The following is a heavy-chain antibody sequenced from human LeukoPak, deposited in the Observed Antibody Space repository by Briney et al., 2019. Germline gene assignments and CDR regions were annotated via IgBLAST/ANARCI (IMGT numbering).Heavy chain of an antibody. CDR2: ITGASIYT. Sequence: PGGSLRLSCAASGFSFSNYDMTWVRQAPGKGLEWVSSITGASIYTRYADSVKGRFTISRDNAKNSLYLQMDSLRAEDTAVYYCARGEMATISDVLGDWGQGALVTVSS. CDR3: ARGEMATISDVLGD. D-gene: IGHD3-10*02. CDR1: GFSFSNYD. J-gene: IGHJ4*02. V-gene: IGHV3-21*01.